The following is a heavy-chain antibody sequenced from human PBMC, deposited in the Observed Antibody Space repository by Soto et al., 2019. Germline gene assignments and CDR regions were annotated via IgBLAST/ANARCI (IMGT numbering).Heavy chain of an antibody. Sequence: QVQLVQSGAEVKKPGSSVKVSCKASGGTFSSYAISWVRQAPGQGLEWMGGIIPIFGTANYAQKFQGRVTITADESTSTAYMELSSLRSEDTAVYYCARDNCGSGDDQSYYGMDVWGQGTTVTVSS. CDR3: ARDNCGSGDDQSYYGMDV. CDR2: IIPIFGTA. V-gene: IGHV1-69*12. J-gene: IGHJ6*02. D-gene: IGHD3-10*01. CDR1: GGTFSSYA.